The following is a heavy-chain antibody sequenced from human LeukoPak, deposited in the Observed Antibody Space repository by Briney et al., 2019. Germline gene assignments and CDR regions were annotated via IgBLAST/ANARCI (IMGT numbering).Heavy chain of an antibody. Sequence: PSETLSLTCAVSGYSISSGYYWGWIRQPPGKGLEWIGSIYHSGSTYYNPSLKSRVTISVDTSKNQFSLKLSSVTAADTAVYYCAREPIVGQYPGNWFDPWGQGTLVTVSS. CDR2: IYHSGST. CDR1: GYSISSGYY. CDR3: AREPIVGQYPGNWFDP. V-gene: IGHV4-38-2*02. J-gene: IGHJ5*02. D-gene: IGHD1-26*01.